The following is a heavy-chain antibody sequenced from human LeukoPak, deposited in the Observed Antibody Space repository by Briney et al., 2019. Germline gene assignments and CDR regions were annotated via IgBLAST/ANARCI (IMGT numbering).Heavy chain of an antibody. V-gene: IGHV3-66*01. CDR3: ANGFTGGPGLLDAFDI. D-gene: IGHD3-10*01. Sequence: GGSLRLSCAASGFTFSSYAMSWVRQAPGKGLEWVSVIYSGGSTYYADSVKGRFTISRDNSKNTLYLQMNSLRAEDTAVYYCANGFTGGPGLLDAFDIWGQGTMVTVSS. CDR2: IYSGGST. J-gene: IGHJ3*02. CDR1: GFTFSSYA.